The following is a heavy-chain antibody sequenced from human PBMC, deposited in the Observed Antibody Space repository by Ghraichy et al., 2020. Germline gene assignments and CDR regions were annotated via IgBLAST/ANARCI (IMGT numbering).Heavy chain of an antibody. CDR1: GYTFTSYG. CDR3: ARDRALEGADAFDI. D-gene: IGHD3-10*01. J-gene: IGHJ3*02. V-gene: IGHV1-18*04. CDR2: ISAYNGNT. Sequence: VKVSCKASGYTFTSYGISWVRQAPGQGLEWMGWISAYNGNTNYAQKLQGRVTMTTDTSTSTAYMELWSLRSDDTAVYYCARDRALEGADAFDIWGQGTMVTVSS.